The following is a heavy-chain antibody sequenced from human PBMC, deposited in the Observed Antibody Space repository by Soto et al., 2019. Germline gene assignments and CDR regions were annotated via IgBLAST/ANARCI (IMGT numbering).Heavy chain of an antibody. Sequence: QVQLVESGGGVVQPGRSLRLSCAASGFTFSSYGMHWVRQAPGKGLEWVAVISYDGSNKYYADSVKGRFTISRDNSKNTLYLQMNSLRAEDTAVYYCAKGGVADYWGQGTLVTVSS. D-gene: IGHD3-3*01. CDR2: ISYDGSNK. J-gene: IGHJ4*02. V-gene: IGHV3-30*18. CDR1: GFTFSSYG. CDR3: AKGGVADY.